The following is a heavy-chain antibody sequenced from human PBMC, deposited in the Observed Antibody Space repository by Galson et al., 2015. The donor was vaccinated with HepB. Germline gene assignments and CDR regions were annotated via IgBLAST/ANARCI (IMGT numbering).Heavy chain of an antibody. V-gene: IGHV1-24*01. CDR2: FGPEDGET. CDR3: ATSSSRGSYYFDY. CDR1: GYTLTELS. D-gene: IGHD1-26*01. Sequence: SVKVSCKVSGYTLTELSMHWVRQAPGKGLEWMGGFGPEDGETIYAQKFQGRVTMTEDTSTDTAYMELSSLRSEDTAVYYCATSSSRGSYYFDYWGQGTLVTVSS. J-gene: IGHJ4*02.